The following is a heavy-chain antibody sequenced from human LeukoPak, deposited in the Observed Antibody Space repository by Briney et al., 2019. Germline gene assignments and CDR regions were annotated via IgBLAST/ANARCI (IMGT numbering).Heavy chain of an antibody. CDR2: IIPILGIA. J-gene: IGHJ6*02. V-gene: IGHV1-69*04. D-gene: IGHD2-2*01. CDR1: GGTFSSYA. CDR3: ARDRCSSTSCYYYYYYGMDV. Sequence: GASVKVSCKASGGTFSSYAISWVRQAPGQGLEWMGRIIPILGIANYAQKFQGRVTITADKSTSTAYMELSSLRSEDTAVYYCARDRCSSTSCYYYYYYGMDVWGQGTTVTVSS.